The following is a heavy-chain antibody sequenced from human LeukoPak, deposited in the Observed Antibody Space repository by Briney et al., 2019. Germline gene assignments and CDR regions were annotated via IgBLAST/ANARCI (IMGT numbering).Heavy chain of an antibody. Sequence: PSETLSLTCTVSGYSIGSGYYWGWIRQPPGKGLEWIGSIFHSGSGTYYNPSLESRITVSVDTSKNQISLKLSSVTAADTAVYYCVRAYCDSRGYVYYFDYWGQGTLVTVSS. D-gene: IGHD3-22*01. V-gene: IGHV4-38-2*02. CDR1: GYSIGSGYY. CDR2: IFHSGSGT. CDR3: VRAYCDSRGYVYYFDY. J-gene: IGHJ4*02.